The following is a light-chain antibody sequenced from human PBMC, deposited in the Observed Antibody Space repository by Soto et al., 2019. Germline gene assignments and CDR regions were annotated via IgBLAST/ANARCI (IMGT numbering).Light chain of an antibody. Sequence: EIVLTQSPGPLSLSPGERATLSCRPSQSVSGNYLAWYQQKPGQAPRLLIYSASSSATGISDRFSGSGSGTDFTLPISRREPEDSAVYYCQQYGSSPTFGLGTKVEVK. J-gene: IGKJ1*01. V-gene: IGKV3-20*01. CDR2: SAS. CDR1: QSVSGNY. CDR3: QQYGSSPT.